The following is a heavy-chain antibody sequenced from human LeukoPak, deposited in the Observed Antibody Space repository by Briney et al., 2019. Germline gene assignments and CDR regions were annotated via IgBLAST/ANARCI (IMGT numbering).Heavy chain of an antibody. CDR1: GGTFSSYA. D-gene: IGHD5-18*01. J-gene: IGHJ4*02. CDR2: IIPIFGTA. Sequence: ASVKVSCKASGGTFSSYAISWVRQAPGRGLEWMGGIIPIFGTANYAQKFQGRVTITTDESTSTAYMELSSLRSEDTAVYYCAGGSGYSYGFGYWGQGTLVTVSS. V-gene: IGHV1-69*05. CDR3: AGGSGYSYGFGY.